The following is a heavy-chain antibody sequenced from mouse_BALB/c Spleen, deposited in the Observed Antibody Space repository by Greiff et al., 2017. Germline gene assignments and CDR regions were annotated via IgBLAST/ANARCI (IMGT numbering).Heavy chain of an antibody. J-gene: IGHJ4*01. Sequence: VQLKESGPELVKPGASVKMSCKASGYTFTSYVMHWVKQKPGQGLEWIGYINPYNDGTKYNEKFKGKATLTSDKSSSTAYMELSSLTSEDSAVYYCAREGDYYGSRGYYAMDYWGQGTSVTVSS. D-gene: IGHD1-1*01. CDR3: AREGDYYGSRGYYAMDY. CDR1: GYTFTSYV. V-gene: IGHV1-14*01. CDR2: INPYNDGT.